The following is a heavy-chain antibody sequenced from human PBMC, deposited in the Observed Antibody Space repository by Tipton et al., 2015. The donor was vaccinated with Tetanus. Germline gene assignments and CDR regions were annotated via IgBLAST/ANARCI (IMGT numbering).Heavy chain of an antibody. V-gene: IGHV3-33*01. CDR2: SWYDGTDQ. CDR1: GSIFSSYG. Sequence: SGSIFSSYGIHWVRQAPGKGLEWVAVSWYDGTDQYYADSVKGRFTLSRDNSKNTLYLQMNSLRAEDTALYYCAREADCSGGSCFSGDFDNWGQGTQVTVSS. J-gene: IGHJ4*02. D-gene: IGHD2-15*01. CDR3: AREADCSGGSCFSGDFDN.